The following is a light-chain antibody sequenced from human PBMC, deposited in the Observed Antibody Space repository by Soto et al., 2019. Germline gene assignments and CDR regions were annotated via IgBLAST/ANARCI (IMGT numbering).Light chain of an antibody. CDR3: QQYNNYVT. J-gene: IGKJ5*01. V-gene: IGKV3-15*01. CDR2: SAS. Sequence: EIVMTQSPATLSVSPGERATLSCRASQSVTSNLAWYQHKPGQAPRLLILSASTRATGIPARFSGSGAGTEFTLTISSLQSEDFALYYCQQYNNYVTFGQGTRLEIK. CDR1: QSVTSN.